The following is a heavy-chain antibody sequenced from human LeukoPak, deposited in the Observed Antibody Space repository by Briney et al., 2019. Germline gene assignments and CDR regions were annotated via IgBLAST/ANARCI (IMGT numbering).Heavy chain of an antibody. J-gene: IGHJ4*02. D-gene: IGHD6-19*01. CDR1: GFTFSSYS. V-gene: IGHV3-48*02. CDR2: ITSAGTHI. CDR3: ARGSTSGWSY. Sequence: GGSLRLSCAASGFTFSSYSMNWVRQAPGKGLEWVSHITSAGTHIYYADSVQGRFTISRDNAKNSLYLQMNSLRDEDTAVYYCARGSTSGWSYWGQGTLVTVSS.